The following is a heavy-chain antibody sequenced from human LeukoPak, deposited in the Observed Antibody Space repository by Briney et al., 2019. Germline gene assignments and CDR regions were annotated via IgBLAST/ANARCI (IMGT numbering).Heavy chain of an antibody. CDR1: GFSFNNYA. Sequence: GGSLRLSCAASGFSFNNYAMHWVRQAPGKGLEWVSGISSSGGNIVYADSVKGRFTISRDSSKSTLSLQMNSLRVEDTAVYYCVKDQKSGEYGYGWAPFDSWGQGTLVTVSS. CDR3: VKDQKSGEYGYGWAPFDS. V-gene: IGHV3-23*01. J-gene: IGHJ4*02. CDR2: ISSSGGNI. D-gene: IGHD5-18*01.